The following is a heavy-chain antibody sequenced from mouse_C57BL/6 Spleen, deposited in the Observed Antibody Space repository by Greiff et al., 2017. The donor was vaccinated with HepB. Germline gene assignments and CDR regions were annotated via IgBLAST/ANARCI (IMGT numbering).Heavy chain of an antibody. CDR1: GFTFSDYG. CDR3: ARPITTAYFDV. Sequence: VQLKESGGGLVKPGGSLKLSCAASGFTFSDYGMHWVRQAPEKGLAWVAYISSGSSTIYYADTVKGRFTISRDNAKNTLFLQMTSLRSEDTAMYYCARPITTAYFDVWGTGTTVTVSS. D-gene: IGHD1-1*01. J-gene: IGHJ1*03. V-gene: IGHV5-17*01. CDR2: ISSGSSTI.